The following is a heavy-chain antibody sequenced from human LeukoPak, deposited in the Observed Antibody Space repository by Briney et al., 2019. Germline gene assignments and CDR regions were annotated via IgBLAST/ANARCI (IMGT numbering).Heavy chain of an antibody. D-gene: IGHD6-6*01. CDR1: GGSISSISYY. J-gene: IGHJ4*02. CDR3: ARRLSTYSSSPYFDY. V-gene: IGHV4-39*01. Sequence: SETLSLTCTISGGSISSISYYWGWIRQPPGKGLEWIGSIYYTGSTYYNPSLKSRVTISVDTSKNQFSLKLSSVTAADTAVYYCARRLSTYSSSPYFDYWGQGTLVTVPS. CDR2: IYYTGST.